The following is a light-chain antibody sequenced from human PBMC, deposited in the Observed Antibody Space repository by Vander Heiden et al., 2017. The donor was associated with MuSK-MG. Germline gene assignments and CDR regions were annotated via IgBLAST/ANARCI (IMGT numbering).Light chain of an antibody. CDR2: EVS. CDR3: SAYADRSTLL. V-gene: IGLV2-23*01. Sequence: QSALTQPAYVSGSPGRSLTLSCSGSSRDVGTYNLVSWYQQHPGKSRILIIFEVSQRPSGVANRFSGSKSGNTASLTLSGLQAEDDAEYYCSAYADRSTLLLGGGTKVTVL. J-gene: IGLJ2*01. CDR1: SRDVGTYNL.